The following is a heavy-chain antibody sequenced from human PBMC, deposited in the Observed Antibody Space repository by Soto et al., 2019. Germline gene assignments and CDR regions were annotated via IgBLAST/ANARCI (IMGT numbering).Heavy chain of an antibody. D-gene: IGHD1-20*01. V-gene: IGHV3-30*18. J-gene: IGHJ4*02. Sequence: PGGSLRLSCAASGFTFSSYGMHWVRQAPGKGLEWVAVISYDGSNKYYADSVKGRFTISRDNSKNTLYLQMNSLRAEDTAVYYCAKDPAGITGTYFDYWGQGTLVTVSS. CDR1: GFTFSSYG. CDR2: ISYDGSNK. CDR3: AKDPAGITGTYFDY.